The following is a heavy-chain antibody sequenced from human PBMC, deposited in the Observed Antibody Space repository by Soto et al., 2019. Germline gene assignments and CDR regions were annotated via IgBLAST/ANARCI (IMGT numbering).Heavy chain of an antibody. J-gene: IGHJ4*02. V-gene: IGHV1-18*01. Sequence: ASVKVSCKASGYSFINYGISWVRQAPGQGLEWMGWISAYNGNTNYAQKFQGRVTLTTDTSTSTAYMELRGLKSDDTAVYFCARGGDIVIMLSAPISEPHFDYWGQRTLVPVSS. CDR2: ISAYNGNT. CDR3: ARGGDIVIMLSAPISEPHFDY. CDR1: GYSFINYG. D-gene: IGHD2-8*01.